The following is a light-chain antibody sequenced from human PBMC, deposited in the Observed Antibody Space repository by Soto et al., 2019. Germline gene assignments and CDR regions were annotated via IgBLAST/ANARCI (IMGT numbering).Light chain of an antibody. CDR2: RAS. J-gene: IGKJ1*01. CDR1: QTIYSN. CDR3: QQRST. Sequence: IVMTQSPATLSVSPGERATLSCRAGQTIYSNVAWYQQRPGQAPRLLIYRASTRATGIPARFSGSGSGTDFTLTISSLEPEDFAVYYCQQRSTFGQGTKVDIK. V-gene: IGKV3-11*01.